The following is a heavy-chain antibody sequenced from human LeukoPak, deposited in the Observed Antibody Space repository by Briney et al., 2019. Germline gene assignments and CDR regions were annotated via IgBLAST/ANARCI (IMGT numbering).Heavy chain of an antibody. CDR3: ARGLVLATDDALDI. D-gene: IGHD5-12*01. J-gene: IGHJ3*02. Sequence: SETLSLTRSVSGASIISYFWSWIRQSPGKGLEWIGYVYDNNISNFNPSLESRVTILVDRSKSQFSLKLRSVTAADTAVYYCARGLVLATDDALDIWGPGTMVTVSS. CDR1: GASIISYF. CDR2: VYDNNIS. V-gene: IGHV4-59*01.